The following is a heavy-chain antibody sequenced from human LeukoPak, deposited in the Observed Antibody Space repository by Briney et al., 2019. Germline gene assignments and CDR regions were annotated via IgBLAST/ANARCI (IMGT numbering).Heavy chain of an antibody. Sequence: GGSLRLSCAASGFTFSNYAMSWVRQAPGKGPEWVSGISDSGGSTYYADSVKGRFTTSRDNSKNTLYLQMNSLRAEDTAVYYCARGLYCSSTSCLALDYWGQGTLVTVSS. CDR2: ISDSGGST. CDR1: GFTFSNYA. V-gene: IGHV3-23*01. D-gene: IGHD2-2*01. J-gene: IGHJ4*02. CDR3: ARGLYCSSTSCLALDY.